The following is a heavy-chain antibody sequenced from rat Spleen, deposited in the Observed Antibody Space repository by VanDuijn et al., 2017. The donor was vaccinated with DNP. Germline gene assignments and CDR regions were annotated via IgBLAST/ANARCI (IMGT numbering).Heavy chain of an antibody. J-gene: IGHJ4*01. Sequence: QVQLKESGPGLVQPSQTLSLTCTVSGFSLTSYNVHWVRQPTGKGLEWMGSIWTGGRTDYNSALKSRLSISRDTSKSQVFLKMNSLQTEDIATYYCARARGYSSYGAMDAWGQGTSVTVSS. V-gene: IGHV2-30*01. CDR1: GFSLTSYN. CDR2: IWTGGRT. D-gene: IGHD1-2*01. CDR3: ARARGYSSYGAMDA.